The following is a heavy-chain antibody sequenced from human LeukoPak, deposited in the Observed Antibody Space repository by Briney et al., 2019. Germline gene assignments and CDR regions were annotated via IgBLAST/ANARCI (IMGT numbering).Heavy chain of an antibody. CDR1: GYTFTSYD. CDR3: ARAMVLHRKNFDY. Sequence: GASVKVSCKASGYTFTSYDINWVRQATGQGLEWMGWMNPNSGNTGYAQKFQGRVTMTRNTSISTAYMELSSLRSEDTAVYYCARAMVLHRKNFDYWGQGTLVTVSS. J-gene: IGHJ4*02. D-gene: IGHD3-10*01. V-gene: IGHV1-8*01. CDR2: MNPNSGNT.